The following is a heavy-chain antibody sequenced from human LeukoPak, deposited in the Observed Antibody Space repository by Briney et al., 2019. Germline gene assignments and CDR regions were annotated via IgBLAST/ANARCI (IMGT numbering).Heavy chain of an antibody. V-gene: IGHV4-34*01. CDR1: GGSFSGYY. J-gene: IGHJ6*03. D-gene: IGHD4-17*01. Sequence: PSETLSLTCAVYGGSFSGYYWSWIRQPPGKGLEWIGEINHSGSTNYNPSLKSRVTISVDTSKNQFSLKLSSVTAADTAVYYCASMTTVNWGGYYYMDVWGKGTTVTISS. CDR2: INHSGST. CDR3: ASMTTVNWGGYYYMDV.